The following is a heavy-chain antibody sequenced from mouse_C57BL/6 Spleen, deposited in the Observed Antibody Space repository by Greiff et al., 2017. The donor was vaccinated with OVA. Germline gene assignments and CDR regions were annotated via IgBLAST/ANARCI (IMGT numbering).Heavy chain of an antibody. CDR1: GYTFTDYE. V-gene: IGHV1-15*01. D-gene: IGHD4-1*01. CDR2: IDPETGGT. CDR3: TRNWDDAY. J-gene: IGHJ3*01. Sequence: VQLQQSGAELVRPGASVTLSCKASGYTFTDYEMHWVKQTPVHGLEWIGAIDPETGGTAYNQKFKGKAILTADKSSSTAYMELRSLTSEDSAVYYCTRNWDDAYWGQGTPVTVSA.